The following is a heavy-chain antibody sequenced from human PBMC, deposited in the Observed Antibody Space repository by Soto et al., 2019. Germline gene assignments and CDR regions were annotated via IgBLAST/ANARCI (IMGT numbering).Heavy chain of an antibody. V-gene: IGHV3-53*01. Sequence: ETLSLTCAVYGGSFSGYYWSWVRQAPGKGLEWVSVIYSGGSTYYADSVKGRFTISRDNSKNTVYLQMNSLRAEDTAVYYCASLTYTVTKRGVWGQGTLVTVSS. CDR3: ASLTYTVTKRGV. D-gene: IGHD4-17*01. CDR2: IYSGGST. J-gene: IGHJ4*02. CDR1: GGSFSGYY.